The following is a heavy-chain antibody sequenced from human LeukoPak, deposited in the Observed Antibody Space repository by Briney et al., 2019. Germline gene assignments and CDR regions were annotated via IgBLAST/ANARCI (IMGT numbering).Heavy chain of an antibody. D-gene: IGHD3-9*01. CDR1: GFTFSGYA. Sequence: GGSLRLSCAASGFTFSGYAMSWVRQAPGKGLEWVSAISGSGGSTYYADSVKGRFTISRDNSKNTLYLQMNSLRAEDTAVYYCAKTWRPGLDFDWLLYFDYWGQGTLVTVSS. CDR2: ISGSGGST. J-gene: IGHJ4*02. CDR3: AKTWRPGLDFDWLLYFDY. V-gene: IGHV3-23*01.